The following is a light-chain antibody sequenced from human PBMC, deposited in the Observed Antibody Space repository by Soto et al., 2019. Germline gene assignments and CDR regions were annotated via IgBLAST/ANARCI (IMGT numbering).Light chain of an antibody. Sequence: EIVLTQSPGTLSLSPGERATLSCRASQSITSSYFAWYQQKPGQPPRLLVYGVSSRAADVPDRFSGSGSGTDFTLTISRLEPEDFAVYYCQQYTDSRTFGQGTKVEIK. CDR1: QSITSSY. J-gene: IGKJ1*01. CDR3: QQYTDSRT. V-gene: IGKV3-20*01. CDR2: GVS.